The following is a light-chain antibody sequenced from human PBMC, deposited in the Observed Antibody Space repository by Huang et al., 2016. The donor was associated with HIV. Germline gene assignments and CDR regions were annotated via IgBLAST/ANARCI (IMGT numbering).Light chain of an antibody. Sequence: EIVLTQSPGTLSLSPGEGATLSCRASQSINNNYLAWFQQKPGQPPRLLSYVASSRATGVPDRVTGSGSGTDFNLTISRLETEDFAMYFCQHYGTSPQTFGQGTKLEIK. CDR1: QSINNNY. V-gene: IGKV3-20*01. CDR3: QHYGTSPQT. CDR2: VAS. J-gene: IGKJ2*01.